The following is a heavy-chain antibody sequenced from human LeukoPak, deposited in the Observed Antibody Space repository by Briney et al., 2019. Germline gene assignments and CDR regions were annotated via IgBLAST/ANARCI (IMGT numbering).Heavy chain of an antibody. D-gene: IGHD1-20*01. V-gene: IGHV3-23*01. CDR3: ANLFNWNGNDY. CDR2: ITGSGGST. J-gene: IGHJ4*02. CDR1: GFTFSTYG. Sequence: PGGSLRLSCAASGFTFSTYGMSWVRQAPGKGLEWVSSITGSGGSTYYADSVKGRFTISRDNSKNTLYLQMNSLRAEDTAVYYCANLFNWNGNDYWGQGTLVTVSS.